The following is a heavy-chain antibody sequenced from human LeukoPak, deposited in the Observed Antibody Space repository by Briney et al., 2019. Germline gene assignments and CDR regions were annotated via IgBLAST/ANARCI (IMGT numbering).Heavy chain of an antibody. D-gene: IGHD5-24*01. CDR2: IHYSGSN. Sequence: SETLSLTCTVSGGSLSRYYWSWIRQPPGKGPEWIGYIHYSGSNNYNPPLKSRVTISVDTSKNQFSLKLRSVTASDTAVYYCARVGEMATAYYFDYWGQGTLVTVSS. CDR3: ARVGEMATAYYFDY. V-gene: IGHV4-59*01. CDR1: GGSLSRYY. J-gene: IGHJ4*02.